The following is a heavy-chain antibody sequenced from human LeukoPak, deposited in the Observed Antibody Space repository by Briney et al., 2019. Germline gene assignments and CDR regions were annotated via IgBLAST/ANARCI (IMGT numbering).Heavy chain of an antibody. CDR3: AGGWYIFFFDY. D-gene: IGHD6-19*01. J-gene: IGHJ4*02. CDR1: GDSISSGDYY. CDR2: INHSGST. Sequence: PSETLSLTCTVSGDSISSGDYYWSWIRQPPGKGLEWIGEINHSGSTNYNPSLKSRVTISVDTSKNQFSLKLSSVTAADTAVYYCAGGWYIFFFDYWGQGTLVTVSS. V-gene: IGHV4-39*07.